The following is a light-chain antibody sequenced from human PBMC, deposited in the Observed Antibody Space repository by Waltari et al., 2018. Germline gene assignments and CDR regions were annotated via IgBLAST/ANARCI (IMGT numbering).Light chain of an antibody. CDR3: QQSYSTPRT. J-gene: IGKJ2*01. V-gene: IGKV1-39*01. CDR1: QSISSY. Sequence: DIQMTQSPSSLSASVGDRVTITCRASQSISSYLNWYQQKQGKAPNLLIYAASTLQSGVPSRFSGSGSGTDFTLTISSLQPEDFATYYCQQSYSTPRTFGQGTKLEIK. CDR2: AAS.